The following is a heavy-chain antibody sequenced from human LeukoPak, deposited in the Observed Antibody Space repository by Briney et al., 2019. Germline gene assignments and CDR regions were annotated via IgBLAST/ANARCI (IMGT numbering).Heavy chain of an antibody. V-gene: IGHV1-18*01. D-gene: IGHD2-15*01. Sequence: ASVKVSCKASGYTFTSYGISWVRQAPGQGLEWMGWISAYNGNTNYAQKLQGRVTMTTDTSTSTAYMELRSLRSDDTAVYYCARDGYCSGGSCYLPGPALYYYGMDVWGQGTTVTVSS. CDR3: ARDGYCSGGSCYLPGPALYYYGMDV. CDR2: ISAYNGNT. J-gene: IGHJ6*02. CDR1: GYTFTSYG.